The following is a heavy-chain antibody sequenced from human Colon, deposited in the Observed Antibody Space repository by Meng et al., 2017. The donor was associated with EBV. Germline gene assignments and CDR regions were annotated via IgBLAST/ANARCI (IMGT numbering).Heavy chain of an antibody. CDR3: RNAFCSAEAGCSDQ. D-gene: IGHD3-3*01. CDR2: INESGST. Sequence: QLQQRGAGLLKPSETLSLTCAVYGGCFSNSYWGWIRQPPGKRLEWIGEINESGSTKYNPSLKSRVTILMDTSKNQFSLRLSSVTAADTAVYYCRNAFCSAEAGCSDQWGQGTLVTVSS. CDR1: GGCFSNSY. V-gene: IGHV4-34*01. J-gene: IGHJ4*02.